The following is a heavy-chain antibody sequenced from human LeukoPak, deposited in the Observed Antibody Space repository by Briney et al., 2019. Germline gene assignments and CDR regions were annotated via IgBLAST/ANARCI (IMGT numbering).Heavy chain of an antibody. V-gene: IGHV4-61*02. CDR1: GGSISSGSYY. Sequence: SETLSLTCTVSGGSISSGSYYWSWIRQPAGKGLEWIGRIYTSGSTNYNPSLKSRVTISVDTSKNQFSLKLSSVTAADTAVYYCARAGVCSSTSCPFDYWGQGTLVTVSS. D-gene: IGHD2-2*01. J-gene: IGHJ4*02. CDR3: ARAGVCSSTSCPFDY. CDR2: IYTSGST.